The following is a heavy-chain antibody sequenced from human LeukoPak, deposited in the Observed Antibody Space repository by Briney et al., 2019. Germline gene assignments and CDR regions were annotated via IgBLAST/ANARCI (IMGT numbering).Heavy chain of an antibody. CDR3: ARVGGTNYYDSSGYYCDY. V-gene: IGHV3-48*04. D-gene: IGHD3-22*01. CDR1: GFTFSSYN. CDR2: ITSSSSTI. Sequence: PGGSLRLSCAASGFTFSSYNMNWVRQAPGTGLEWVSYITSSSSTIYYADSVKGRFTISRDNAKNSLYLQMNSLRAEDTAVYYCARVGGTNYYDSSGYYCDYWGQGTLVTVSS. J-gene: IGHJ4*02.